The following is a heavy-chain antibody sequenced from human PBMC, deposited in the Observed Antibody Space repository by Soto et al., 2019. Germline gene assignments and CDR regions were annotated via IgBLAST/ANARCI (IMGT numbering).Heavy chain of an antibody. D-gene: IGHD2-2*01. J-gene: IGHJ3*02. CDR2: IIPILGIA. Sequence: SVKVSCKASGGTFSSYTISWVRQAPGQGLEWMGRIIPILGIANYAQKYQGRVTITADKSTSTAYMELSSLRSEDTAVYYCARDTPSPDIVVVPAALLDAFDIWGQGTMVTVSS. CDR1: GGTFSSYT. CDR3: ARDTPSPDIVVVPAALLDAFDI. V-gene: IGHV1-69*04.